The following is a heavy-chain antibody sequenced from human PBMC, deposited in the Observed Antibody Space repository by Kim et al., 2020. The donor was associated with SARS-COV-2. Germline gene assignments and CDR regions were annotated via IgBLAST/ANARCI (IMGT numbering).Heavy chain of an antibody. V-gene: IGHV3-33*01. CDR2: SNK. J-gene: IGHJ4*02. D-gene: IGHD1-1*01. Sequence: SNKYCAQSVKGRITLSRDDSKTTLYLQMNSLGVEDTAIYYCAGGGGWLERYWGQGTLVTVSS. CDR3: AGGGGWLERY.